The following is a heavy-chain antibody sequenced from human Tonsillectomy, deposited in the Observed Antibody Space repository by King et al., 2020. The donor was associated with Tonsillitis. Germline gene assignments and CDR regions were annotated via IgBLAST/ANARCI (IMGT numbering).Heavy chain of an antibody. CDR1: GFTFSSYW. CDR2: INSDGSST. V-gene: IGHV3-74*01. J-gene: IGHJ4*02. CDR3: ARAPPPRGRLRYFDY. D-gene: IGHD1-26*01. Sequence: VQLVESGGGLVQPGGSLRLSCAASGFTFSSYWMHWVRQAPGKGLVWVSRINSDGSSTSYADSVKGRFTISRDNAKNTLYLQMNSLRAEDTAVYYCARAPPPRGRLRYFDYGGQGTLVTVAS.